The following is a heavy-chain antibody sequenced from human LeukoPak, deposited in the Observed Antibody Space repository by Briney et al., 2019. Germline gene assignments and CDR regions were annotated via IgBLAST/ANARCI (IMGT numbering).Heavy chain of an antibody. V-gene: IGHV4-61*09. CDR1: SGSVSSGTYY. J-gene: IGHJ6*03. Sequence: NPSETLSLTCTVSSGSVSSGTYYWTWIRQPAGKGLEWIGHIYSGGSTNYNPSLKSRVTISTDTSKTQFFLMLSSVTAADTAVYYCGRGNYCGNTRCHGYYYMDVWGKGATVTVSS. CDR2: IYSGGST. CDR3: GRGNYCGNTRCHGYYYMDV. D-gene: IGHD2-2*01.